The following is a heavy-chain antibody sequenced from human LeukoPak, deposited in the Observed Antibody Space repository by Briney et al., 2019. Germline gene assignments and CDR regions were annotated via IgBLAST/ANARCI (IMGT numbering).Heavy chain of an antibody. Sequence: HWGSLRLSCAASGFSFSTYAMHWVRQAPGKGLEWVAVISKDGSNKYYADSVKGRFTISRDNSKNTVYLEMNSLRAEDTAVYYSARDIAVGGGCYDNWGQGTLVTVSS. D-gene: IGHD6-19*01. CDR2: ISKDGSNK. J-gene: IGHJ4*02. CDR3: ARDIAVGGGCYDN. CDR1: GFSFSTYA. V-gene: IGHV3-30*04.